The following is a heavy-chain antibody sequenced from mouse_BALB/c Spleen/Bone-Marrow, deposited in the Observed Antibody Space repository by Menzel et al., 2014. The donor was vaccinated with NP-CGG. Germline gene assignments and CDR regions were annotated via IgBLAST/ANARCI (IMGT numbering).Heavy chain of an antibody. D-gene: IGHD1-1*01. CDR2: IRLKSNNFAT. CDR1: GFTFSNYW. CDR3: TSLYYYGSRYFGY. V-gene: IGHV6-6*02. Sequence: EVQLQQSGGGLVQPGGSMKLSCVASGFTFSNYWMNWVRQSPEKGLEWVAEIRLKSNNFATHYAESVKGRFTISRDDSKSSVYLEMNNLRAEDTGIYYCTSLYYYGSRYFGYWGQGTTLTVSS. J-gene: IGHJ2*01.